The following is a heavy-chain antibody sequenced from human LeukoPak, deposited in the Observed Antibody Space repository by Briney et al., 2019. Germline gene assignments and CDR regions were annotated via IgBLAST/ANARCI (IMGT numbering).Heavy chain of an antibody. V-gene: IGHV1-2*02. Sequence: VASVKVSCKASGYTFTGYYMHWVRQAPGQGLEWMGWINPNSGGTNYAQKFQGRVTMTRDTSISTAYMELSRLRSDDTAVYYCAGAKTDVSLDAFDIWGQGTMVTVSS. CDR2: INPNSGGT. J-gene: IGHJ3*02. CDR3: AGAKTDVSLDAFDI. CDR1: GYTFTGYY.